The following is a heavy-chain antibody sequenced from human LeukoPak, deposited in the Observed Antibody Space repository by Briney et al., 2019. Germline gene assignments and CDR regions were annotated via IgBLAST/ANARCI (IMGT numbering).Heavy chain of an antibody. J-gene: IGHJ6*02. CDR1: GFTFSRYE. D-gene: IGHD2-15*01. V-gene: IGHV3-48*03. Sequence: GGSLRLSCEASGFTFSRYEMNWVRQAPGKGLEWVSYISSSGTTIYYADSVKGRFTISGDNAENSLYLQMNSLRAEDTAVYYCAPLGGNYYYYYGMDVWGQGTTVTVSS. CDR2: ISSSGTTI. CDR3: APLGGNYYYYYGMDV.